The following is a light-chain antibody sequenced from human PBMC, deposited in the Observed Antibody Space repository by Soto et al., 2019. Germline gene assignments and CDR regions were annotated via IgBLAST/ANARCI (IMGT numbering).Light chain of an antibody. CDR3: QKYESDPFT. CDR2: AAS. J-gene: IGKJ3*01. CDR1: QGISNY. V-gene: IGKV1-27*01. Sequence: DIQMTQSPASLSASVGDRVTITCRASQGISNYLAWYQQKPGKVPNLLIYAASTLHSGVPSRFSGSVSGTEFTLSISSLQPEDFATYYCQKYESDPFTFGPGTKVEIK.